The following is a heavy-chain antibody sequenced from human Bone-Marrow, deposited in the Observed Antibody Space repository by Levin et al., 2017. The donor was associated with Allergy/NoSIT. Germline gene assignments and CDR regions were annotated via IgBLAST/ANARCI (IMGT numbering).Heavy chain of an antibody. J-gene: IGHJ4*02. CDR3: ARHGGSTTVTTRPFDY. D-gene: IGHD4-17*01. CDR1: GYSFTSYW. CDR2: IDPSDSYT. Sequence: GESLKISCKGSGYSFTSYWISWVRQMPGKGLEWMGRIDPSDSYTNYSPSFQGHVTISADKSISTAYLQWSSLKASDTAMYYCARHGGSTTVTTRPFDYWGQGTLVTVSS. V-gene: IGHV5-10-1*01.